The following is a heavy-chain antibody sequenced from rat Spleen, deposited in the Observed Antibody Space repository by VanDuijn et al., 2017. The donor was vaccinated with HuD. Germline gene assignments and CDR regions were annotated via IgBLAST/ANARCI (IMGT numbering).Heavy chain of an antibody. CDR2: ITNSGGST. J-gene: IGHJ2*01. D-gene: IGHD4-4*01. Sequence: EVQLVESGGGLVQPGRSLKLSCAASGFTFSNYYMAWVRQAPTKGLEWVASITNSGGSTYYRDSVKGRFTISRDNAKSTLYLQMDSLRSEDTAIYYCAREETYGGYVNYWGQGVMVTVSS. CDR3: AREETYGGYVNY. CDR1: GFTFSNYY. V-gene: IGHV5S23*01.